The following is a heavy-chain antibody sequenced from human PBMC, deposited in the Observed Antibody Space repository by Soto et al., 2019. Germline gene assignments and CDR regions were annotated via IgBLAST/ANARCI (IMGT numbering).Heavy chain of an antibody. D-gene: IGHD6-13*01. CDR3: AKDVGIAHLFSYYYYYGMDV. Sequence: GGSLRLSCAASGFTFSSYAMSWVRQAPGKGLEWVSAISGSGGSTYYADSVKGRFTISRDNSKNTLYLQMNSLRAEDTAVYYCAKDVGIAHLFSYYYYYGMDVWGQGTTVTVSS. CDR1: GFTFSSYA. CDR2: ISGSGGST. V-gene: IGHV3-23*01. J-gene: IGHJ6*02.